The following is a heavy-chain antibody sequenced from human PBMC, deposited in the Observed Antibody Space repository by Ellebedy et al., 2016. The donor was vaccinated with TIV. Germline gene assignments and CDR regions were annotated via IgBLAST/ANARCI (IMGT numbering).Heavy chain of an antibody. J-gene: IGHJ6*03. CDR1: GGSFSDDY. CDR3: AGSYSNFPYYYYLDV. CDR2: INQSGNT. Sequence: SETLSLXCAVFGGSFSDDYWSWIRQSPGKGLEWIGEINQSGNTNYNPSLKSRVTISVDTSKNKFSLNLSSVTAADTAVYYCAGSYSNFPYYYYLDVWGKGTTVTVSS. D-gene: IGHD4-11*01. V-gene: IGHV4-34*01.